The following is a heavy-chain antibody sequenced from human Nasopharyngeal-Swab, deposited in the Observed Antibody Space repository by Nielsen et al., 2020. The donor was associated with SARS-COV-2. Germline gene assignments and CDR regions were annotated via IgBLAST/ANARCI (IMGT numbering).Heavy chain of an antibody. CDR3: ARRGYSLLERKNWLDP. D-gene: IGHD5-18*01. J-gene: IGHJ5*02. CDR1: GGSFSGYY. Sequence: SETLSLTCAVYGGSFSGYYWSWIRQPPGKGLEWIGEINHSGSTNYNPSLKSRVTIAVDTSKNQFSLKVSSVTAADTAVYYCARRGYSLLERKNWLDPWGQGTLVTVSS. V-gene: IGHV4-34*01. CDR2: INHSGST.